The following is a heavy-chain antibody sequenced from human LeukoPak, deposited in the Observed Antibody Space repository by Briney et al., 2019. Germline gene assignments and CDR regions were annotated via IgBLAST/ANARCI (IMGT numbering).Heavy chain of an antibody. CDR2: ISAYNGNT. J-gene: IGHJ4*02. V-gene: IGHV1-18*01. D-gene: IGHD3-22*01. CDR1: GYTFTSYG. CDR3: ARGGIPPQTYYYDSSGYPIDFDY. Sequence: GASVKVSCKASGYTFTSYGISWVRQAPGQGLEWMGWISAYNGNTNYAQKLQGRVTMTTDTSTSTAYMELRSLRSEDTAVYYCARGGIPPQTYYYDSSGYPIDFDYWGQGTLVTVSS.